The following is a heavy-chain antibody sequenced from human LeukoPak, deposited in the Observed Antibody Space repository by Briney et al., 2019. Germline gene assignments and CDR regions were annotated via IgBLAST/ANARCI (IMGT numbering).Heavy chain of an antibody. CDR3: LTYCGGDYYRFDY. V-gene: IGHV3-74*01. D-gene: IGHD2-21*02. Sequence: GGSLRLSCAASGFTFSSYWMHWVRQAPGKGLVWVSRINSDGSSTSYADSVKGRFTISRDNAKNTLYLQMNSLRAEDTAVYYCLTYCGGDYYRFDYWGQGTLVTVSS. CDR1: GFTFSSYW. CDR2: INSDGSST. J-gene: IGHJ4*02.